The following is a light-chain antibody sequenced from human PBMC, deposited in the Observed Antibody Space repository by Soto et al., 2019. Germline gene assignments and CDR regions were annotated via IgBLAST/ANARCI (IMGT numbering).Light chain of an antibody. CDR1: QGIKND. CDR2: AVS. J-gene: IGKJ5*01. CDR3: LQHHSYPQT. Sequence: DIQMTQSPSSLSASVGDGVTITCRASQGIKNDLAWYQQKPGKAPKRLIYAVSSLQSEVPSRFSGSGSGTEFTLTISSLQPEDVATYYCLQHHSYPQTFGQGTRLEIK. V-gene: IGKV1-17*01.